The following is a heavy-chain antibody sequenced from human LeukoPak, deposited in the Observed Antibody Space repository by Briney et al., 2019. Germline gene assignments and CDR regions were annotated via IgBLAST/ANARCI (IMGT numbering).Heavy chain of an antibody. D-gene: IGHD2-2*01. CDR2: IIPIFGTA. CDR3: ARVRSTKPVTQKQKYYYYGMDV. CDR1: GGTFSSYA. V-gene: IGHV1-69*13. Sequence: SVKVSCKASGGTFSSYAISWVRQAPGQGLEWMGGIIPIFGTANYAQKFQGRVTITADESTSTAYMELSSLRAEDTAVYYCARVRSTKPVTQKQKYYYYGMDVWGQGTTVTVSS. J-gene: IGHJ6*02.